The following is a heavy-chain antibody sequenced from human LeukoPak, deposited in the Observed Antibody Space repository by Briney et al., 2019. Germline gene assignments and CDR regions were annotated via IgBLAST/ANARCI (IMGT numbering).Heavy chain of an antibody. CDR2: MFISGST. Sequence: SETLSLTCTVSGGSISSYYWSWIRQPAGKGLEWIGRMFISGSTNYNPSLKSRVTMSVDTSKNQFSLKLSSVTAADTAVYYCAREADRWFDPWGQGTLVTVSS. V-gene: IGHV4-4*07. J-gene: IGHJ5*02. CDR1: GGSISSYY. CDR3: AREADRWFDP.